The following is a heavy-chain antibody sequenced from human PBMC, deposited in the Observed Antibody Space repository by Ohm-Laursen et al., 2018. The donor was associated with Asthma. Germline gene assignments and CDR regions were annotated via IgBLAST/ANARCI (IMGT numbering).Heavy chain of an antibody. CDR3: ARIGPEWELPGREYSLHH. Sequence: SLRLSCTPSGYTFSRYSIHWVRQAPGKGLEWVASISTASTFIYYADSVRGRFTTSRDNAKNSVYLQMNSLRAEDTALYYCARIGPEWELPGREYSLHHWGEGTLVTVSS. D-gene: IGHD1-26*01. CDR2: ISTASTFI. V-gene: IGHV3-21*01. CDR1: GYTFSRYS. J-gene: IGHJ1*01.